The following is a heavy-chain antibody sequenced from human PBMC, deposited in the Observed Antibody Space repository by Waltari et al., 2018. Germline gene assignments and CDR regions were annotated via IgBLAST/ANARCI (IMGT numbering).Heavy chain of an antibody. J-gene: IGHJ3*02. D-gene: IGHD3-22*01. CDR3: ASAYYYDSSGQLPGAFDI. CDR1: GGSFSGYY. CDR2: INQSGST. Sequence: QVQLQQWGAGLLKPSETLSLTCAVYGGSFSGYYWSWIRQPPGKGLEWIGEINQSGSTNYNPSLKSRVTISVDTSKNQFSLKLSSVTAADTAVYYCASAYYYDSSGQLPGAFDIWGQGTMVTVSS. V-gene: IGHV4-34*01.